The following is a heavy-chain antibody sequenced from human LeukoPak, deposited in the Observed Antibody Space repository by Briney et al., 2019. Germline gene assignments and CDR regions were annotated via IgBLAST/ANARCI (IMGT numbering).Heavy chain of an antibody. CDR2: IKSDGSTT. CDR3: ARESSGWYSLDY. D-gene: IGHD6-19*01. J-gene: IGHJ4*02. V-gene: IGHV3-74*01. Sequence: GGSLGLSCAASGFTLSSYWMHWVRQAPGKGLVWVSRIKSDGSTTNYAGSVKGRFTISRDNAKNTLYLQMNSLRAEDTAVYFCARESSGWYSLDYWGQGTLVTVSS. CDR1: GFTLSSYW.